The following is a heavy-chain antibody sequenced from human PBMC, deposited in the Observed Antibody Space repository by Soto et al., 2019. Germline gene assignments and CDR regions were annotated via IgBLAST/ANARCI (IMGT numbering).Heavy chain of an antibody. J-gene: IGHJ5*02. CDR2: ISLYSDLT. CDR1: GYTFSNYG. V-gene: IGHV1-18*01. Sequence: QVQLVQSGGEVKRPGASVKVSCKTSGYTFSNYGITWVRQAPGQPLEWLGWISLYSDLTNYAQKFQGRVSMTTDTSTTTAYRERGSLRSDDTAVYYCARVVPGAEAWFDPGGQGTLVTVSS. D-gene: IGHD2-2*01. CDR3: ARVVPGAEAWFDP.